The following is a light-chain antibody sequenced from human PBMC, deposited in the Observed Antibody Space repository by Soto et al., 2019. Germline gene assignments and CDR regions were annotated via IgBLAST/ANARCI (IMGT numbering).Light chain of an antibody. CDR2: DDN. CDR1: SGVIASNS. V-gene: IGLV6-57*04. CDR3: QSYDSNTVV. J-gene: IGLJ2*01. Sequence: NFMLTQPHSVSESPGKTVIISCTRSSGVIASNSVQWYQQRPGSAPSTVIFDDNQRPSGVPDRFSGSTDGSSNSASLTISGLQTEDEADYYCQSYDSNTVVFGGGTKLTVL.